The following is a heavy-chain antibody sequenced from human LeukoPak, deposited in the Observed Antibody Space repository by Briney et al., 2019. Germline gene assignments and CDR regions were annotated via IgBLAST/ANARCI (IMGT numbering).Heavy chain of an antibody. CDR1: GDSVSSNSAA. V-gene: IGHV6-1*01. CDR2: TYYRSKWYN. D-gene: IGHD6-13*01. J-gene: IGHJ1*01. CDR3: ASTSSSWYDQYFQH. Sequence: SQTLSLTCAISGDSVSSNSAAWNWIRQSPSRGLEWLGRTYYRSKWYNDYAVSVKSRITINPDTSKNQFSLQLNSVTPEDTAVYYCASTSSSWYDQYFQHWGQGTLVTVSS.